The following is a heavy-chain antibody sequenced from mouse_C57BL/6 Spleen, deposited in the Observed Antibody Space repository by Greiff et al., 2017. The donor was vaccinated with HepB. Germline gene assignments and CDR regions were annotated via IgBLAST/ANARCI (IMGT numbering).Heavy chain of an antibody. J-gene: IGHJ3*01. CDR2: IWGVGST. V-gene: IGHV2-6*01. Sequence: QVQLKQSGPGLVAPSQSLSITCTVSGFSFTSYGVDWVRQSPGKGLEWLGVIWGVGSTNYNSALKSRLSISKDNSKSQVFLKMNSLQTDDTAMYYCASDLTDHGGFAYWGQGTLVTVSA. CDR1: GFSFTSYG. D-gene: IGHD2-13*01. CDR3: ASDLTDHGGFAY.